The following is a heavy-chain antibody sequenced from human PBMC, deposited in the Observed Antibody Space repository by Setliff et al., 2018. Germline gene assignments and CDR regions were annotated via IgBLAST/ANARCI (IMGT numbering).Heavy chain of an antibody. CDR1: GFTFSSYW. D-gene: IGHD2-15*01. Sequence: AGGSLRLSCAGSGFTFSSYWMTWVRQVPGRGLEWVANINRDGSEKYYLDSVKGRFTISRDNAKNSLYLQMNSLRAEDTAIYYCARGAQVVVEAPVDNWGQGTLVTVSS. J-gene: IGHJ4*02. CDR2: INRDGSEK. V-gene: IGHV3-7*01. CDR3: ARGAQVVVEAPVDN.